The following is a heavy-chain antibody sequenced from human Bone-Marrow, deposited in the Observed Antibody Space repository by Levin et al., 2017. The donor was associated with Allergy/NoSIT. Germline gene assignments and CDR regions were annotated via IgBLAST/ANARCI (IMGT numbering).Heavy chain of an antibody. CDR2: ISQSGGST. D-gene: IGHD6-13*01. CDR3: ARRASSSWYYDC. Sequence: GGSLRLSCAASGFTFSTYAMHWVRQAPGKELEYVSAISQSGGSTYYANSVKGRFTISRDNSKNTLYLQMGSLRVEDMGVYYCARRASSSWYYDCWGQGTLVTVSS. J-gene: IGHJ4*02. V-gene: IGHV3-64*01. CDR1: GFTFSTYA.